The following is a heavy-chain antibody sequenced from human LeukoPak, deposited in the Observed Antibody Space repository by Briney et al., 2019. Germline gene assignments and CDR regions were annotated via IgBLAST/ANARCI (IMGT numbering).Heavy chain of an antibody. Sequence: SETLSLTCAVYGGSFSGYYWSWIRQPPGKGLEWIGEINHSGSTNYNPSLKSRVTISVDTSKNQFSLKLSSVTAADTAVYYCARGYWRGYYYYGMDVWGQGTTVTVSS. CDR2: INHSGST. J-gene: IGHJ6*02. CDR3: ARGYWRGYYYYGMDV. CDR1: GGSFSGYY. D-gene: IGHD2-15*01. V-gene: IGHV4-34*01.